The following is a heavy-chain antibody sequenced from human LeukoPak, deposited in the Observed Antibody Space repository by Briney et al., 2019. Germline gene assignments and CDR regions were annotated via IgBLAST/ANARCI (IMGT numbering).Heavy chain of an antibody. J-gene: IGHJ4*02. D-gene: IGHD1-14*01. CDR1: GFTVITDD. CDR3: ARGVEPLAANTLAY. CDR2: LYSDGNT. V-gene: IGHV3-53*01. Sequence: GGSLRLSCAASGFTVITDDMTWVRQAPGNGLEWVSVLYSDGNTKYADSVQGRFTISRDNSKNTLYLEMNSLSPDDTAVYYCARGVEPLAANTLAYWGQGTLVTVSS.